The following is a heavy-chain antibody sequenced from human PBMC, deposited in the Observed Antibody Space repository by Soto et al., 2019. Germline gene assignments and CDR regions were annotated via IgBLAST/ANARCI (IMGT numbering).Heavy chain of an antibody. CDR2: INHSGST. Sequence: QVQLQQWGAGLLKPSETLSLTCAVYGGSFSGYYWSWIRQPPGKGLEWIGEINHSGSTNYNPSLKSRVTISVDTSKNQFSLKLSSVTAADMAVYYCARKLVRRFDYWGQGTLVTVSS. CDR3: ARKLVRRFDY. CDR1: GGSFSGYY. D-gene: IGHD3-10*01. J-gene: IGHJ4*02. V-gene: IGHV4-34*01.